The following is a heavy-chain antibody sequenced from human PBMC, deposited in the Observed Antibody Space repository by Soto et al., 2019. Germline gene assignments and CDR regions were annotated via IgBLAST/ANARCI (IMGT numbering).Heavy chain of an antibody. CDR2: IIPIFGTA. Sequence: ASVKVSCKASGGTFSSYAISWVRQAPGQGLEWMGGIIPIFGTANYAQKFQGRVTITADESTSTAYMELSSLRSEDTAVYYCARDPHEGGSYRVYYYYGMDVWGQGTTVTVSS. CDR1: GGTFSSYA. CDR3: ARDPHEGGSYRVYYYYGMDV. J-gene: IGHJ6*02. V-gene: IGHV1-69*13. D-gene: IGHD1-26*01.